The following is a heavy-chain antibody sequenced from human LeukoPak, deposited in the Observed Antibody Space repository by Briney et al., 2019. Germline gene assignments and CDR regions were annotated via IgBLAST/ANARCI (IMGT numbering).Heavy chain of an antibody. V-gene: IGHV1-69*13. CDR3: ARWDAHYHEGNNWFDP. J-gene: IGHJ5*02. CDR1: GGTFSNYA. CDR2: IVPGFGTA. D-gene: IGHD1-26*01. Sequence: ASVKVSCKASGGTFSNYAISWVRQAPGQGLEWMGGIVPGFGTADYAEQFHDRVTITADESTYTAYMELTSLRSDDTALYYCARWDAHYHEGNNWFDPWGQGTLVTVSS.